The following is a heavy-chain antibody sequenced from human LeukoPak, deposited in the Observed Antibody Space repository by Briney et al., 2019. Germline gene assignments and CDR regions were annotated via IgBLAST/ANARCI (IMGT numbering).Heavy chain of an antibody. J-gene: IGHJ3*02. CDR1: GGSFSGYY. CDR2: INHSGST. D-gene: IGHD5-18*01. V-gene: IGHV4-34*01. CDR3: AGEVDTATNVRRAFDI. Sequence: PSETLSLTCAVYGGSFSGYYWSWIRQPPGKGLEWIGEINHSGSTNYNPSLKSRVTIPVDTSKNQFSLKLSSVTAADTAVYYCAGEVDTATNVRRAFDIWGQGTMVTVSS.